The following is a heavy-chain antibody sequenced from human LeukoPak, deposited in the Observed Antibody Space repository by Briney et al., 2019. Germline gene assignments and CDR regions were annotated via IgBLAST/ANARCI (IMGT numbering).Heavy chain of an antibody. D-gene: IGHD1-1*01. CDR2: IYYSGST. CDR3: ARVFPGYISPEVSSWFGY. CDR1: GGSISSYY. J-gene: IGHJ4*02. Sequence: PSETLSLTCTVSGGSISSYYWSWIRQPPGKGLEWIGYIYYSGSTNYNPSLKSRVTISVDTSKNQFSLKLSSVTAADTAVYYCARVFPGYISPEVSSWFGYWGQGTLVTVSS. V-gene: IGHV4-59*01.